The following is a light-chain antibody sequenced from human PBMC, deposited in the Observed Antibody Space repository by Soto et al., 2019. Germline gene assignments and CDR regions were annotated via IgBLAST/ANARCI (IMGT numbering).Light chain of an antibody. V-gene: IGLV2-11*01. CDR2: DVT. Sequence: QSALTQPRSVSGSPGQSVTISCTGTSSDVGRYEYVSWYQQHPGKAPKLIIYDVTERPAGVPDRFSGSKSGNTASLTISGLQAEDEADYYCGTWDSSLSAGVFGGGTKVTVL. J-gene: IGLJ3*02. CDR3: GTWDSSLSAGV. CDR1: SSDVGRYEY.